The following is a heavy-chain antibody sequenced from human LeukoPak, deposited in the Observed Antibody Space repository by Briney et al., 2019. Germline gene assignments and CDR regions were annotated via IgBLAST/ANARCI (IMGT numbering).Heavy chain of an antibody. CDR1: GGSISSSSYY. CDR2: IYYSGST. J-gene: IGHJ4*02. D-gene: IGHD1-26*01. V-gene: IGHV4-39*01. Sequence: SETLSLTCTVSGGSISSSSYYWGWIRQPPGKGLEWIGSIYYSGSTYYNPSLKSRVTISVDTSKNQFSLKLSSVTAADTAVYYCARQRNYSGSYIVGYWGQGTLVTVSS. CDR3: ARQRNYSGSYIVGY.